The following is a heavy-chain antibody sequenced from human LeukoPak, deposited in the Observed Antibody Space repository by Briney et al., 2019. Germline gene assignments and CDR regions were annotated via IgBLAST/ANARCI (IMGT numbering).Heavy chain of an antibody. V-gene: IGHV1-2*02. CDR1: GYSFTGYY. Sequence: ASVTVSCKASGYSFTGYYVHWVRQAPGQGLEWMGWINSNSGGTNYAQKFQGRVTMTRDTSISTAYMELSSLRSDDTAVYYCARALETPGYYMDVWGKGTTVTVSS. CDR2: INSNSGGT. CDR3: ARALETPGYYMDV. J-gene: IGHJ6*03. D-gene: IGHD1-1*01.